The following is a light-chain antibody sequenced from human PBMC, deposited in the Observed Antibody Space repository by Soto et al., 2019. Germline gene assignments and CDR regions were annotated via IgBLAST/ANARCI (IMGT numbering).Light chain of an antibody. Sequence: QSVVTQPPSASGTPGQRVTISCSGSTSNIGSKFVYWYQQNPGTAPKLLIYANDQRPSGVPDRFSGSKSGTSASLAISGLRSEDEADYYCVAWDVTLSAWVFGGGTKLTV. J-gene: IGLJ3*02. V-gene: IGLV1-47*01. CDR1: TSNIGSKF. CDR2: AND. CDR3: VAWDVTLSAWV.